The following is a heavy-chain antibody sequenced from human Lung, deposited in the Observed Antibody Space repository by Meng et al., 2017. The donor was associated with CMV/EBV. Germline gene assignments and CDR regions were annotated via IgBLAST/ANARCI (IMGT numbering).Heavy chain of an antibody. J-gene: IGHJ4*02. CDR2: IYHSGST. V-gene: IGHV4-4*03. CDR3: ARVGAYCGGDCYHPR. D-gene: IGHD2-21*02. Sequence: QVQLQESGPCLVSPPGTLSLTGAVSGGSRSSRNWWSWVRQPPGKGLELIGEIYHSGSTNYNPSLKSRVTISVDESKNQFSLRLSSVTAADTAVYYCARVGAYCGGDCYHPRWGQGTLVTVSS. CDR1: GGSRSSRNW.